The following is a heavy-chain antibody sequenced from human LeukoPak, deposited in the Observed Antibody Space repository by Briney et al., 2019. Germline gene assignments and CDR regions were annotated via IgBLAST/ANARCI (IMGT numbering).Heavy chain of an antibody. CDR1: GGSISSYY. J-gene: IGHJ6*03. CDR3: AREATFGVVIMRYYYYYMDV. CDR2: IYTSGST. D-gene: IGHD3-3*01. Sequence: SETLSLTCTVSGGSISSYYWSWIRQPAGKGLEWIGRIYTSGSTNYNPSLKSRVTMSVDTSKNQFSLKLSSVTAPDTAVYYCAREATFGVVIMRYYYYYMDVWGKGTTVTVSS. V-gene: IGHV4-4*07.